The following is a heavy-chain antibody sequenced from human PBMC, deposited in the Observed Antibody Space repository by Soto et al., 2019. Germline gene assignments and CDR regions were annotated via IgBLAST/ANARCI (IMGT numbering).Heavy chain of an antibody. V-gene: IGHV3-11*06. CDR1: GFTFSDYY. D-gene: IGHD2-21*01. Sequence: QVQLVESGGGLVKPGGSLRLSCATSGFTFSDYYMSWIRQAPGKGLEFVSYISPKGTYRTYADSVKGRFTISRDNAKNSLYLQVNSLRAEDTAVHYCSRGGGGGLFDLWGQGTFVTVSS. J-gene: IGHJ5*02. CDR2: ISPKGTYR. CDR3: SRGGGGGLFDL.